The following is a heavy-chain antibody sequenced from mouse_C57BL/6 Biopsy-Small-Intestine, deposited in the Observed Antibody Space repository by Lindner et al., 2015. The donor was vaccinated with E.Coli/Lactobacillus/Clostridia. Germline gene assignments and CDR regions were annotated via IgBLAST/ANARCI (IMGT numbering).Heavy chain of an antibody. CDR2: IYPGDGDT. D-gene: IGHD1-1*01. CDR3: ARSTVVAPFAY. CDR1: GYAFSSSW. J-gene: IGHJ3*01. Sequence: VQLQESGPELVKPGASVKISCKASGYAFSSSWMNWVKQRPGKGLEWIGRIYPGDGDTNYNGKFKGKATLTADKSSSTAYMQLSSRTSEDSAVYFCARSTVVAPFAYWGQGTLVTVSA. V-gene: IGHV1-82*01.